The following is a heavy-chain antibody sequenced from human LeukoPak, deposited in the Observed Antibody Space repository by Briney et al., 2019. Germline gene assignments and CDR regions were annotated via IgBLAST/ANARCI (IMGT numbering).Heavy chain of an antibody. V-gene: IGHV5-51*01. CDR3: ARIRNSHVNYDFWSGYLY. CDR2: IDPGDSDT. Sequence: GASLQISCKGSGSSFTTYWIAWVRQLPGKGLEWMGIIDPGDSDTRYSPSFQGQITISADKTISTAYLQWSSLKASDTAIYYCARIRNSHVNYDFWSGYLYWGQGTLVTVSS. J-gene: IGHJ4*02. D-gene: IGHD3-3*01. CDR1: GSSFTTYW.